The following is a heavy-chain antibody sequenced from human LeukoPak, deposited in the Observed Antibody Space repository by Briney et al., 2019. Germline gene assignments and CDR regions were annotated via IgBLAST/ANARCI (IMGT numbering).Heavy chain of an antibody. CDR2: ISGSGGST. Sequence: GGSLRLSCAASGFTFSSDAMSWFRQAPGKGLEWVSAISGSGGSTYYADSVKGRFTISRDNSENTLYLQMNSLRAEDTAVYYCAKYQLLSNDAFDIWGQGTMVTVSS. D-gene: IGHD2-2*01. J-gene: IGHJ3*02. CDR1: GFTFSSDA. V-gene: IGHV3-23*01. CDR3: AKYQLLSNDAFDI.